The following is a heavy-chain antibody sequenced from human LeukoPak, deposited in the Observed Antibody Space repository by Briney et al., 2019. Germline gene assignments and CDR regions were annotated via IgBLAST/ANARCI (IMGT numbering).Heavy chain of an antibody. CDR1: GFTFSSYG. CDR2: ISYDGSNK. D-gene: IGHD6-19*01. CDR3: ARVTQVTKRRIAVAGTGAYNWFDP. Sequence: GGSLRLSCAASGFTFSSYGMHWVRQAPGKGLEWVAVISYDGSNKYYADSVKGRFTISRDNSKNTLYLQMNSLRSDDTAVYYCARVTQVTKRRIAVAGTGAYNWFDPWGQGTLVTVSS. V-gene: IGHV3-30*03. J-gene: IGHJ5*02.